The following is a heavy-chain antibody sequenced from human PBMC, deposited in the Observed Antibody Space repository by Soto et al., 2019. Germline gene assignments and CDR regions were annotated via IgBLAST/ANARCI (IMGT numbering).Heavy chain of an antibody. CDR3: ARELGAITGVRGDVDY. Sequence: EVQLVESGGGLVEPGRSLRLSCAASGFSFGDYSMSWFRQSPGKGREWVSFIRRTVSGATAEYAASVRGRFTISRDDSKSIVYLHMNSLKSEDTAVYFCARELGAITGVRGDVDYWGQGTLVTVSS. CDR1: GFSFGDYS. CDR2: IRRTVSGATA. D-gene: IGHD3-10*01. J-gene: IGHJ4*02. V-gene: IGHV3-49*03.